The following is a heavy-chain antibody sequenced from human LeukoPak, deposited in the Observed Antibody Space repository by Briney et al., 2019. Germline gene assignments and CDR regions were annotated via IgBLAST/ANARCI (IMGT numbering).Heavy chain of an antibody. V-gene: IGHV3-30*04. Sequence: GGSLRLSCAASGFTFSSYAMHWVRQAPGKGLEWVAVISYDGSNKYYADSVKGRFTISRDNSKNTLYLQMNSLRAEDTAVYYCARGGYYGSGSYYPPNYYYYYGMDVWGKGTTVTVSS. D-gene: IGHD3-10*01. CDR1: GFTFSSYA. CDR3: ARGGYYGSGSYYPPNYYYYYGMDV. CDR2: ISYDGSNK. J-gene: IGHJ6*04.